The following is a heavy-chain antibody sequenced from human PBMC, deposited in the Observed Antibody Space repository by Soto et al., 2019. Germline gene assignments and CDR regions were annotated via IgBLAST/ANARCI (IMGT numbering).Heavy chain of an antibody. V-gene: IGHV3-30*18. Sequence: QVQLVESGGGVVQPGRSLRLSCAASGFTFSSYGMHWVRQAPGKGLEWVAVISYDGSNKYYADSVKGRFTISRDNSKNTLYLQMNSLRAEDTAGYYCAKVQGRHRSDYWGQGTLVTVSS. CDR2: ISYDGSNK. J-gene: IGHJ4*02. CDR3: AKVQGRHRSDY. CDR1: GFTFSSYG.